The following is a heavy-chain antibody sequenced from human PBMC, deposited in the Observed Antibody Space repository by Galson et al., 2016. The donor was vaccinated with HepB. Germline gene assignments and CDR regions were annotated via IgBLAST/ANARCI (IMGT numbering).Heavy chain of an antibody. CDR3: ATVGGEHDYGDNNLMPGWAYFAP. D-gene: IGHD4-17*01. J-gene: IGHJ5*02. CDR2: IIPIFGTA. V-gene: IGHV1-69*13. Sequence: SVKVSCKASGGSFSSRAIGWVRQAPGHGLEWIGGIIPIFGTAEYTQKFQGKVTITADESTSTAYMELTNLRSEDTAVYYCATVGGEHDYGDNNLMPGWAYFAPWGQGALVTVAS. CDR1: GGSFSSRA.